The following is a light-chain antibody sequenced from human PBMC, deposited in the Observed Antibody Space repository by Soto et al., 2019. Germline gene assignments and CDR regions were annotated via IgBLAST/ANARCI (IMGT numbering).Light chain of an antibody. CDR1: QSVSSN. CDR3: QQYETWPPRFT. Sequence: DIVLTQTPATLSVSPGERATLSCRASQSVSSNLAWYQQKPGQAPRLLIYGASSRATGIPARFSGSGFETEFTLTISSLPSEDFAVYYCQQYETWPPRFTFGPGTKVDIK. V-gene: IGKV3-15*01. CDR2: GAS. J-gene: IGKJ3*01.